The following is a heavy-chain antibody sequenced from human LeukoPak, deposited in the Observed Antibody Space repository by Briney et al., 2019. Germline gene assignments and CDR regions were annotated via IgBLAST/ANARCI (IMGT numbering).Heavy chain of an antibody. CDR1: GFTFSSYW. V-gene: IGHV3-7*01. J-gene: IGHJ6*02. D-gene: IGHD2-2*01. CDR3: ARLVPASSRNYYYYGMDV. CDR2: IKQDGSEK. Sequence: GGSLRLSCAASGFTFSSYWMSWVRQAPGKGLEWVANIKQDGSEKYYVDSVKGRFTISRDNAKNSLYLQMNSLRAEDTAVYYCARLVPASSRNYYYYGMDVWGQGTTVTVSS.